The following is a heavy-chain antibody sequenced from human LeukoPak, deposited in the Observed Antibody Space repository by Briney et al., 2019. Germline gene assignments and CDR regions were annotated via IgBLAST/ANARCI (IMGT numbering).Heavy chain of an antibody. D-gene: IGHD6-19*01. J-gene: IGHJ4*02. CDR2: ISAYNGNT. CDR1: GYTFTSYR. CDR3: AREAQSSGWYFLDY. V-gene: IGHV1-18*01. Sequence: GASVKVSCKASGYTFTSYRISWVRQAPGQGLEWMGWISAYNGNTNYAQKLQGRVTMATDTSTSTAYMELRSLRSDDTAVYYCAREAQSSGWYFLDYWGQGTLVTVSS.